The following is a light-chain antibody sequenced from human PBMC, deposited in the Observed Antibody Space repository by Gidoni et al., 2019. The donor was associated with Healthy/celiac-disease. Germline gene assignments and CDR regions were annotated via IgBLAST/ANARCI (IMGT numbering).Light chain of an antibody. CDR1: QSISSY. J-gene: IGKJ1*01. CDR3: QQSYSTTWT. Sequence: DIQMTQSPSSLSASVGDRVTITCRASQSISSYLNWYQQKPGKAPKLLIYAASSLQSGVPSRFSGSGSGTDFTLHISSRQPEDFATYYCQQSYSTTWTFGQGTKVEIK. CDR2: AAS. V-gene: IGKV1-39*01.